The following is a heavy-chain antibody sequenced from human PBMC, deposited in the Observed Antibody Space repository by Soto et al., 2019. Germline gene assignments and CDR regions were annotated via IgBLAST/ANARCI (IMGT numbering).Heavy chain of an antibody. CDR1: GGSISSGEYY. J-gene: IGHJ5*02. CDR3: ARRGDYVWGSYRPGWFDP. D-gene: IGHD3-16*02. CDR2: IYYSGST. Sequence: SETLSLTCTVSGGSISSGEYYWTWIRQPPGKGLEWIGSIYYSGSTYYNPSLKSRVTISVDTSKNQFSLKLSSVTAADTAVYYCARRGDYVWGSYRPGWFDPWGQGTLVTVSS. V-gene: IGHV4-39*01.